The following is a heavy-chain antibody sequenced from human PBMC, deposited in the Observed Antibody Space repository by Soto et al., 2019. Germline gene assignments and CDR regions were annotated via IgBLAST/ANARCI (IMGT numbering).Heavy chain of an antibody. V-gene: IGHV4-31*03. CDR2: IYYSGST. Sequence: SETLSLTCTVSGGSISSGGYYWSWIRQHPGKGLEWIGYIYYSGSTYYNPSLKSRVTISVDMSKNQFSLRLSSVTAADTALYFCARTTAVPNTLRSRYFFDYWGQGTLVTVSS. D-gene: IGHD4-17*01. J-gene: IGHJ4*02. CDR3: ARTTAVPNTLRSRYFFDY. CDR1: GGSISSGGYY.